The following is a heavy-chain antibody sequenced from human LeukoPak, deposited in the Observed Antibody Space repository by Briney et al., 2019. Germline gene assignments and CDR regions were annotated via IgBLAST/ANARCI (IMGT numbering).Heavy chain of an antibody. D-gene: IGHD3-10*01. V-gene: IGHV4-34*01. Sequence: SETLSLTCAVYGGSFSGYYWSWIRQPPGKGLEWIGEINHSGSTNYNPSLKSRVTISVDTSKNQFSLKLSSVTAADTAVYYCASVEKYYFGSGLSYWGQGTLVTVSS. J-gene: IGHJ4*02. CDR3: ASVEKYYFGSGLSY. CDR2: INHSGST. CDR1: GGSFSGYY.